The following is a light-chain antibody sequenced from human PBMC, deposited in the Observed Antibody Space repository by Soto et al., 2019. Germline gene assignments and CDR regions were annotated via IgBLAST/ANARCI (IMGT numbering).Light chain of an antibody. J-gene: IGLJ1*01. CDR1: SGDIGGYYY. Sequence: QSVLTQAACVSGSPGQSITISCTGTSGDIGGYYYVSWYQHHPGKAPKLLIYQVTNRPSRVSNRFSGSKSGNTASLTISGLQADDEANYYCTSYSSSAIVSVFATGPKANVL. V-gene: IGLV2-14*01. CDR2: QVT. CDR3: TSYSSSAIVSV.